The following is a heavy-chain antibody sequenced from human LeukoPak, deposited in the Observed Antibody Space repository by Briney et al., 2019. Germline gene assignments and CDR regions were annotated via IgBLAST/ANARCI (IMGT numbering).Heavy chain of an antibody. D-gene: IGHD6-13*01. J-gene: IGHJ4*02. CDR2: IWYDGTKK. V-gene: IGHV3-33*01. CDR1: GFIFSSYG. Sequence: GGSLRLSCAASGFIFSSYGMHWVRQAPGKGLEWVAVIWYDGTKKYYADSVRGRFTISRDNSKNTLYLQMNSLRAEDTAVYYCARVPGYSSSWYFFDYWGQGTLVTVSS. CDR3: ARVPGYSSSWYFFDY.